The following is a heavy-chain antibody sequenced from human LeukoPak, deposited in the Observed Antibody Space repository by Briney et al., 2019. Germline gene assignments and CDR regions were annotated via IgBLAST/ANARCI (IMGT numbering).Heavy chain of an antibody. CDR3: AKEGSGWHFDD. V-gene: IGHV3-23*01. Sequence: GGSLRLSCAASGFTFSSYAMSWVRQAPGKGLEWVSAISGSGGSTYYADSVKGRFTISRDNSKNPLYLQTNSLIAAATAVSYCAKEGSGWHFDDWGQGTLVTVSS. CDR2: ISGSGGST. CDR1: GFTFSSYA. J-gene: IGHJ4*02. D-gene: IGHD6-25*01.